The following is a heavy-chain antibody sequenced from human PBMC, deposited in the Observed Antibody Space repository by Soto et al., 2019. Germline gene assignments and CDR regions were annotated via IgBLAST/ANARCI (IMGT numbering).Heavy chain of an antibody. V-gene: IGHV3-23*01. CDR2: ITGNSARI. J-gene: IGHJ3*01. CDR1: DSTIRRYA. D-gene: IGHD3-16*01. CDR3: AKNGDFDYDAFDV. Sequence: GGSLRLSCAASDSTIRRYAMSWVRQAPGKGLEWVSGITGNSARIYYADSVKGRFSISRDNSKNTPYLQMDTLRAEDTAVYYCAKNGDFDYDAFDVWGRGTMVTVSS.